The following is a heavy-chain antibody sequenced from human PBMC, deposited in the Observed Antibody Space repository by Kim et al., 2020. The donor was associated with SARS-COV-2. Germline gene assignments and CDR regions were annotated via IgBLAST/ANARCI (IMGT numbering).Heavy chain of an antibody. V-gene: IGHV1-69*13. D-gene: IGHD2-21*02. Sequence: SVKVSCKASGGTFSSYAISWVRQAPGQGLEWMGGIIPIFGTANYAQKFQGRVTITADESTSTAYMELSSLRSEDTAVYYCASWVVTAPEYYYYYGMDVWGQGTTVTVSS. J-gene: IGHJ6*02. CDR2: IIPIFGTA. CDR1: GGTFSSYA. CDR3: ASWVVTAPEYYYYYGMDV.